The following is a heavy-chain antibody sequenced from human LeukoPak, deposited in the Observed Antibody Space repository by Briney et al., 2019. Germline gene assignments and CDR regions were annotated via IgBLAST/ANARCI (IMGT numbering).Heavy chain of an antibody. CDR1: GGSISSYY. Sequence: PSETLSLTCTVSGGSISSYYWSWIRQPAGKGLEWIGRIYTSGSTNYNPSLKSRVTMSVDTSKNQFSLKLSSVTAADTAVYYCARALPDLWFGELQAHWFDPWGQGTLVTVSS. J-gene: IGHJ5*02. CDR3: ARALPDLWFGELQAHWFDP. V-gene: IGHV4-4*07. CDR2: IYTSGST. D-gene: IGHD3-10*01.